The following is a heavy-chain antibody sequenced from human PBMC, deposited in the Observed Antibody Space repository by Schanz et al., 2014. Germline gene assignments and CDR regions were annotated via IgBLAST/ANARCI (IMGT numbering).Heavy chain of an antibody. CDR2: ISSKGDMT. D-gene: IGHD3-16*02. Sequence: VQLVESGGGVVQPGRSLRLSCAASGFNFNNFAMTWVRQAPGKGLEYVSSISSKGDMTFYGNSVKGRFTISRDNSKNTLYLQLGSLSAEDTAVYFCARDNRYYLFDYWGQGALVTVSS. CDR3: ARDNRYYLFDY. V-gene: IGHV3-64*01. CDR1: GFNFNNFA. J-gene: IGHJ4*02.